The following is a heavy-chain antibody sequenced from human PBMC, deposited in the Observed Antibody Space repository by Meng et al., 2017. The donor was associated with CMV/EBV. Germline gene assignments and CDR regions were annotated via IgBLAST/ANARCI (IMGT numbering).Heavy chain of an antibody. CDR3: ARAASSSMTLDP. Sequence: LSCAASGFTVSSNYMSWVRQAPGKGLEWVSVIYSGGRTYYADSVKGRFTISRDNSKNTLYLQMNSLRAEDTAVYYCARAASSSMTLDPWSQGTLVTVSS. CDR1: GFTVSSNY. V-gene: IGHV3-66*02. D-gene: IGHD2/OR15-2a*01. J-gene: IGHJ5*02. CDR2: IYSGGRT.